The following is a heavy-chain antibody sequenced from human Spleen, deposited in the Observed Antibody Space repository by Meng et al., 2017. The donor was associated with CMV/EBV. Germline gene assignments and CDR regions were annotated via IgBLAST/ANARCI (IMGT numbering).Heavy chain of an antibody. CDR2: INPSGGST. V-gene: IGHV1-46*01. CDR3: AREGVGGIDAFDI. Sequence: ASVKVSCKASGYTFTSYDINWVRQATGQGLEWMGIINPSGGSTSYAQKFQGTVTMTRDTSTSTVYMELSSLRSEDTAVYYCAREGVGGIDAFDIWGQGTMVTVSS. CDR1: GYTFTSYD. D-gene: IGHD1-26*01. J-gene: IGHJ3*02.